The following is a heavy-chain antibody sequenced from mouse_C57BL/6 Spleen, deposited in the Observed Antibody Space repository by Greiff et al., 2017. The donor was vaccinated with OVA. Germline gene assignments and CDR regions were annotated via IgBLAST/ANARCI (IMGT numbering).Heavy chain of an antibody. CDR1: GFTFSDYG. J-gene: IGHJ3*01. Sequence: EVKLVESGGGLVKPGGSLKLSCAASGFTFSDYGMHWVRQAPEKGLEWVAYISSGSSTIYYADTVKGRFTISRDNAKNTLFLQMTSLRSEDAAMYDCARGGYYGSSPSWFAYWGQGTLVTVSA. V-gene: IGHV5-17*01. CDR3: ARGGYYGSSPSWFAY. D-gene: IGHD1-1*01. CDR2: ISSGSSTI.